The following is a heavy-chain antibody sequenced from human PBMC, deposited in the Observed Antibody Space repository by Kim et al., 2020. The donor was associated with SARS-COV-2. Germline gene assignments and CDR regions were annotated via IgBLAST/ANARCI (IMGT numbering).Heavy chain of an antibody. CDR1: GYTFAGHY. Sequence: ASVKVSCKGSGYTFAGHYIHWVRRAPGQGLEWLGRIHPNTGDTDYTQKFQGRVTMTRDTSLNTAYMELSRLPSDDTAMYYCALDYGATFGYFDYWGQGTL. CDR2: IHPNTGDT. CDR3: ALDYGATFGYFDY. V-gene: IGHV1-2*06. D-gene: IGHD4-17*01. J-gene: IGHJ4*02.